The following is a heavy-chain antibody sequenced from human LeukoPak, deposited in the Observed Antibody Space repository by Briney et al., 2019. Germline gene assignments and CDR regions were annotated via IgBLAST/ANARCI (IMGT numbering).Heavy chain of an antibody. V-gene: IGHV1-69*06. CDR3: ARDRGIAVAGPEYYFDY. Sequence: SVKVSCKASGYTFTSYAISWVRQAPGQGREGMGGIIPIFGTANYAQKFQGRVTITADKSTSTAYMELSSLRSEDTAVYYCARDRGIAVAGPEYYFDYWGQGTLVTVSS. J-gene: IGHJ4*02. D-gene: IGHD6-19*01. CDR2: IIPIFGTA. CDR1: GYTFTSYA.